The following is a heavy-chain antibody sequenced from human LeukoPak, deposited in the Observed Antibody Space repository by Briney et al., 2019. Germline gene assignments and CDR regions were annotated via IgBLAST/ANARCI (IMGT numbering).Heavy chain of an antibody. Sequence: PSETLSLTCTVSGGSISSYYWSWIRQPPGKGLEWIGYIYYSGSTNYNPSLKNRVTISVDTSKNQFSLKLSSVTAADTAVYYCAKDYGDYVGNWFDPWGQGTLVTVSS. CDR2: IYYSGST. J-gene: IGHJ5*02. CDR1: GGSISSYY. V-gene: IGHV4-59*08. D-gene: IGHD4-17*01. CDR3: AKDYGDYVGNWFDP.